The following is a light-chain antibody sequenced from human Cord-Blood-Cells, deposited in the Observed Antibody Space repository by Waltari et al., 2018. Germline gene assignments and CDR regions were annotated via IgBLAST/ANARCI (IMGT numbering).Light chain of an antibody. CDR2: DVS. V-gene: IGLV2-11*01. Sequence: QSALTQPRSVSGSPGQSVTLSCTRTSSDVGGYNYVSWYQQHPGKAPKLMIYDVSKRPSGVPDRFSGSKSGNTASLTISGLQAEDEADYYCCSYAGSYTWVFGGGTKLTVL. J-gene: IGLJ3*02. CDR3: CSYAGSYTWV. CDR1: SSDVGGYNY.